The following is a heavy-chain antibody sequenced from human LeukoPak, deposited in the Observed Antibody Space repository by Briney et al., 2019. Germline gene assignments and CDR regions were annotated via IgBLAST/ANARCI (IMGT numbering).Heavy chain of an antibody. CDR2: VHLSGRT. CDR1: GDSISSTNW. Sequence: SGTLSLTCGVPGDSISSTNWWTWVRQPPGEGLEWIGEVHLSGRTNYNPSLESRVTMSVDMSENHISLKLTSVTAADTAVYYCAREGGPYRPLDYSGQGTLVTVSS. V-gene: IGHV4-4*02. J-gene: IGHJ4*02. CDR3: AREGGPYRPLDY.